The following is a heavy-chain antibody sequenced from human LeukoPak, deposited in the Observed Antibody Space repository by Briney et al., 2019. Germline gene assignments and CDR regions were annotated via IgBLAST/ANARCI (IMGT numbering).Heavy chain of an antibody. Sequence: GRSLRLSCAASGFTFSSYAMHWVRQAPGKGLEWISVIYSGGSTHYADSVKGRFTISRDNSKNTLFLQMNSLRAEDTAVYYCAKEEQQFDYFDYWGQGTLVTVSS. V-gene: IGHV3-53*01. CDR1: GFTFSSYA. CDR3: AKEEQQFDYFDY. D-gene: IGHD6-6*01. J-gene: IGHJ4*02. CDR2: IYSGGST.